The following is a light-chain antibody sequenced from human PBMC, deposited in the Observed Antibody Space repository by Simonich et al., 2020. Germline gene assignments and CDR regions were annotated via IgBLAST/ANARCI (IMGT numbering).Light chain of an antibody. CDR3: QQYYSTPPT. V-gene: IGKV4-1*01. Sequence: DIVMTQSPDSLAVSLGERATINCNSSQSVLYSSNNKNYLAWSQQKPGQPPKLRIYWASTRESGVPDRFSGSGSGTDFTLTISSLQAEDVAVYYCQQYYSTPPTFGQGTKVEIK. J-gene: IGKJ1*01. CDR2: WAS. CDR1: QSVLYSSNNKNY.